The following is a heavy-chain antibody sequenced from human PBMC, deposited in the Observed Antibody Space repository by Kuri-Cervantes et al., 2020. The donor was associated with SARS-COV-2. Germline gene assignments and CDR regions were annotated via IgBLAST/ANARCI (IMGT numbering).Heavy chain of an antibody. D-gene: IGHD2-21*01. V-gene: IGHV3-30*18. CDR2: ISYDGKKK. Sequence: LSLTCAASGFTFSSYDMHWVRQAPGKGLEWVAVISYDGKKKKCIGSGKGRFTISRDNSQNTVYLRMTNLRSEDTAMYYCAKDHFGVHDFWGQGSLVTVSS. CDR3: AKDHFGVHDF. CDR1: GFTFSSYD. J-gene: IGHJ4*02.